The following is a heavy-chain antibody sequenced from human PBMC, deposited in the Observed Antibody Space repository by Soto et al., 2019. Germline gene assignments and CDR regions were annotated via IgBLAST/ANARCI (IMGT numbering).Heavy chain of an antibody. V-gene: IGHV3-11*01. CDR1: GFTFSDSY. J-gene: IGHJ3*02. Sequence: QGQLVQSGGGFVKPGGSLRLSCAASGFTFSDSYMTWIRQAPGKGLEWVAYISSNGDTIYYADSLKGRITISRDNAENSRYLQMNSLRAEDTAVYYCAREPHGFLESSSVFGLDIWGQGTVVTVSS. D-gene: IGHD3-3*01. CDR3: AREPHGFLESSSVFGLDI. CDR2: ISSNGDTI.